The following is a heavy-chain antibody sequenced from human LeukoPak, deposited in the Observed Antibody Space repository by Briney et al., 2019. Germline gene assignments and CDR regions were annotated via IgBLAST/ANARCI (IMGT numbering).Heavy chain of an antibody. Sequence: GGSLRLSCAVSGFTVSSNYMSWVRQAPGKGLVWVSVIYSGGTTYYADSVKGRFTISRDNSKNTLYLQMNSLRAEDTAFYYCARHDSGYGPFDYWGRGTLVTVSS. CDR1: GFTVSSNY. J-gene: IGHJ4*02. CDR3: ARHDSGYGPFDY. D-gene: IGHD3-22*01. CDR2: IYSGGTT. V-gene: IGHV3-53*01.